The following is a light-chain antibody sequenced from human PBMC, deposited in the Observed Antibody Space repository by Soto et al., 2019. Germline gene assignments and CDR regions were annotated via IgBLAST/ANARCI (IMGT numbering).Light chain of an antibody. CDR3: CSYAGSYTQV. Sequence: QSVLTQPRSVSGSPGQSVTISCTGTSSDVGGYNYVSWYQQHPGKAPKLMIYDVSKRPSGVPDRFSGSKSGNTASLTISGLQAEYEADYYCCSYAGSYTQVFGGGTKLTVL. J-gene: IGLJ3*02. CDR2: DVS. V-gene: IGLV2-11*01. CDR1: SSDVGGYNY.